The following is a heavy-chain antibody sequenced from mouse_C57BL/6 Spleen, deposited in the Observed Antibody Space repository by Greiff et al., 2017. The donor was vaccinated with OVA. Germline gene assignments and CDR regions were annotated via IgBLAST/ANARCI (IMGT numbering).Heavy chain of an antibody. Sequence: QVQLQQPGAELVKPGASVKMSCKASGYIFTSYWITWVKQRPGQGLEWIGDIYPGSGSTNYNEKFKSKATLTVDTSSSTAYMQLSSLTSEDSAVDFCARSIYDGYPYYAMDYWGQGTSVTVSS. D-gene: IGHD2-3*01. J-gene: IGHJ4*01. V-gene: IGHV1-55*01. CDR3: ARSIYDGYPYYAMDY. CDR2: IYPGSGST. CDR1: GYIFTSYW.